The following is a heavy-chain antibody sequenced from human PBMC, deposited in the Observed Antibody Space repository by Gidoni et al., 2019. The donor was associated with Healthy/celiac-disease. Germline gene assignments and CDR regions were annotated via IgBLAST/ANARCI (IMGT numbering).Heavy chain of an antibody. CDR3: ARDRSNYVLGYYGMDV. D-gene: IGHD4-4*01. CDR1: GGTFSSYA. V-gene: IGHV1-69*01. Sequence: QVQLVQSGAEVKKPGSSVKVSCKASGGTFSSYAISWVRQAPGQGLEWMGGIIPIFGTATYAQKFHGRVTITADESTSTAYMELSSLRSEDTAVYYCARDRSNYVLGYYGMDVWGQGTTVTVSS. CDR2: IIPIFGTA. J-gene: IGHJ6*02.